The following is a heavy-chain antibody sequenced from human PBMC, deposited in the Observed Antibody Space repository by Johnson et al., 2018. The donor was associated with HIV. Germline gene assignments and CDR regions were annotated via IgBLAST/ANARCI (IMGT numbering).Heavy chain of an antibody. CDR3: ARGTPWDAFDI. CDR1: GFTFSDYD. V-gene: IGHV3-11*04. Sequence: QMLLVESGGGLVKPGGSLRLSCAASGFTFSDYDMSWIRQAPGKGLEWVSFISSSGSTIYYADSVKGRFTISSDNAKNSLYLQMNSLRAEDTAVYYCARGTPWDAFDIWGQGTMVTVSS. CDR2: ISSSGSTI. J-gene: IGHJ3*02.